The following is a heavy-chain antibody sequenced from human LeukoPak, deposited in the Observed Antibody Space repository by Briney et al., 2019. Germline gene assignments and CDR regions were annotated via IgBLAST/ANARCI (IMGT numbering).Heavy chain of an antibody. CDR2: TYYRSKWYT. J-gene: IGHJ4*02. Sequence: SQTLSLTCDISGDSVSSNSAAWNWIRQSPSRGLEWLGRTYYRSKWYTDYAVSVKSRISINPDTSQNQFSLQLNSVTPEDTAVYYCARAASPYYYGSGSYYSRFDYSGQGTLVTVSS. D-gene: IGHD3-10*01. CDR3: ARAASPYYYGSGSYYSRFDY. CDR1: GDSVSSNSAA. V-gene: IGHV6-1*01.